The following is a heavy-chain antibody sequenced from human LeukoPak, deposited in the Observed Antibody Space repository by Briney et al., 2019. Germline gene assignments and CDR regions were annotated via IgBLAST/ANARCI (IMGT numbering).Heavy chain of an antibody. J-gene: IGHJ5*02. CDR2: IWYDASNK. D-gene: IGHD1-26*01. V-gene: IGHV3-33*06. CDR3: AKDGGTYYLNWLDP. CDR1: GFSFSGYG. Sequence: GGSLRLSCAASGFSFSGYGMHWVRQAPGKGLERVANIWYDASNKYYADFVKGRFTISRDNSKNTLYLQMNSLRADDTAIYYCAKDGGTYYLNWLDPWGQGTLVTVSS.